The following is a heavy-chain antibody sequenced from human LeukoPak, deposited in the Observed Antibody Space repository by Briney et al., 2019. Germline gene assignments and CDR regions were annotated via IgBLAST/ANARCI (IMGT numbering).Heavy chain of an antibody. J-gene: IGHJ4*02. CDR1: GYTFTSYA. V-gene: IGHV1-3*01. CDR3: ARAPDGPVAGISKRLGGPHPIDY. D-gene: IGHD6-19*01. CDR2: INAGNGNT. Sequence: ASVKVSCKASGYTFTSYAMHWVRQAPGQRLEWMGWINAGNGNTKYSQKFQGRVTMTRDTSTSTVYMELSSLRSEDTAVYYCARAPDGPVAGISKRLGGPHPIDYWGQGTLVTVSS.